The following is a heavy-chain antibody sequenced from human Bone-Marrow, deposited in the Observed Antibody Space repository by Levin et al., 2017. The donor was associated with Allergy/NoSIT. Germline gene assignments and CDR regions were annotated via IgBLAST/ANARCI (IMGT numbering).Heavy chain of an antibody. D-gene: IGHD6-19*01. V-gene: IGHV3-9*01. J-gene: IGHJ4*02. CDR1: GFTFDDYA. Sequence: PGGSLRLSCVASGFTFDDYAMHWVRQAPGKGLEWVSGITWNSDDIGYVASVKGRFTISRDNSKNSLYLQMNNLRAEDTALYYCAKDIRAVAATALDSWGQGTPVTVSS. CDR3: AKDIRAVAATALDS. CDR2: ITWNSDDI.